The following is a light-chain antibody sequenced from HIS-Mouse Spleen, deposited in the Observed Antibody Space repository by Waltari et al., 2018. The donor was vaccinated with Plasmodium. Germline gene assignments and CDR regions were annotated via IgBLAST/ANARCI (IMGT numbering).Light chain of an antibody. CDR3: QSADSSGTYV. Sequence: SYELTQPPSVSVSPGQTARITCSGDALPKQYAYWYQQKPGQAPVLVIYKDSERPSWIPERVSGSSSGTTVTLTISGVQAEDEADYYCQSADSSGTYVFGTGTKVTVL. J-gene: IGLJ1*01. CDR1: ALPKQY. CDR2: KDS. V-gene: IGLV3-25*03.